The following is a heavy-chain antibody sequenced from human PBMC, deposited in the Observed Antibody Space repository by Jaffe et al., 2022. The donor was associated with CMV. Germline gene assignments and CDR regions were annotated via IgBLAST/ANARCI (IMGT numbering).Heavy chain of an antibody. CDR1: GFTFSSYE. CDR3: ARDDAAGTYYYYYMDV. Sequence: EVQLVESGGGLVQPGGSLRLSCAASGFTFSSYEMNWVRQAPGKGLEWVSYISSSGSTIYYADSVKGRFTISRDNAKNSLYLQMNSLRAEDTAVYYCARDDAAGTYYYYYMDVWGKGTTVTVSS. V-gene: IGHV3-48*03. D-gene: IGHD6-13*01. J-gene: IGHJ6*03. CDR2: ISSSGSTI.